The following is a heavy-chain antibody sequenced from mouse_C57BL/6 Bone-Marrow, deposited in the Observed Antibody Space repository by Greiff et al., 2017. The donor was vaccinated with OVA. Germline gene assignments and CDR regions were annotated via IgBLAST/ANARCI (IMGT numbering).Heavy chain of an antibody. CDR1: GYTFTSYT. CDR3: ARRAYYSNPWFAY. D-gene: IGHD2-5*01. CDR2: INPSSGYT. J-gene: IGHJ3*01. V-gene: IGHV1-4*01. Sequence: QVHVKQSGAELARPGASVKMSCKASGYTFTSYTMHWVKQRPGQGLEWIGYINPSSGYTKYNQKFKDKATLTADKSSSTAYMQLSSLTSEDSAVYYCARRAYYSNPWFAYWGQGTLVTVSA.